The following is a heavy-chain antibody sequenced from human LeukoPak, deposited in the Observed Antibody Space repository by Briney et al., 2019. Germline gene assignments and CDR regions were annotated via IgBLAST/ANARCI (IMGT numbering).Heavy chain of an antibody. CDR3: AKGGRSSWFLVEEFDY. CDR1: GSTFTGYY. D-gene: IGHD6-13*01. CDR2: INPNSGDT. Sequence: GASVKVSCKASGSTFTGYYIHWVRQAPGQGLEWMGWINPNSGDTNYAQKFQGRVTMTSDTSVTTAYMELSTLRSDDTAVYYCAKGGRSSWFLVEEFDYWGQGTPVIVSS. V-gene: IGHV1-2*02. J-gene: IGHJ4*02.